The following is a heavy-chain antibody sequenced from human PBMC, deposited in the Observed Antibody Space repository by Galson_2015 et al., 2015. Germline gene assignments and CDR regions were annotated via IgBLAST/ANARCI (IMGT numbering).Heavy chain of an antibody. Sequence: SVKLSCKASGYTFTSYGISWVRQAPGQGLEWMVWISANSGNTNYAQKLQGRVTMTTDTSTSTDYMELRSLRSDDTAVYYCAREGRVVPAANPNYYMDVWGKGTTVTVSS. D-gene: IGHD2-2*01. CDR3: AREGRVVPAANPNYYMDV. V-gene: IGHV1-18*01. J-gene: IGHJ6*03. CDR1: GYTFTSYG. CDR2: ISANSGNT.